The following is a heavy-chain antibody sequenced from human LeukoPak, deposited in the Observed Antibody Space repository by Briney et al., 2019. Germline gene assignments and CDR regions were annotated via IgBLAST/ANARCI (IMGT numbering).Heavy chain of an antibody. Sequence: GGSLRLSCAASGFTFSSYDMHWVRQATGKGLEWVSAIGTAGDTCYPGSVKGRFTISRENAKNSLYLQMNSLRAGDTAVYYCARERQNKDFWSGGDYWGQGTLVTVSS. CDR1: GFTFSSYD. CDR3: ARERQNKDFWSGGDY. V-gene: IGHV3-13*01. J-gene: IGHJ4*02. CDR2: IGTAGDT. D-gene: IGHD3-3*01.